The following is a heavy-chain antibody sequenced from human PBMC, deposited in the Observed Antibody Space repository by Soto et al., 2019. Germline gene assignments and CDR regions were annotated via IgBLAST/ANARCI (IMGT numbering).Heavy chain of an antibody. CDR3: ARKGREGYYYCYYGMDV. CDR2: IDPSDSYT. V-gene: IGHV5-10-1*01. CDR1: VYSFTSYW. Sequence: PGQTQKLFQIVSVYSFTSYWISCVRHMPGKGLECMGMIDPSDSYTNYSPSFQGHVTISADKSISTAYLQWSSLKASDTAMYYCARKGREGYYYCYYGMDVWGEGTTVTVSS. D-gene: IGHD3-10*01. J-gene: IGHJ6*04.